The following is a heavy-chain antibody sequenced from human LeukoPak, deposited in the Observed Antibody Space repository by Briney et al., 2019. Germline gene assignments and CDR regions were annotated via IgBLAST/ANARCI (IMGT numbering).Heavy chain of an antibody. CDR1: GFTFSSYG. V-gene: IGHV3-30*02. J-gene: IGHJ4*02. CDR3: AKDRPSRYYYGSGSYYNEIDY. CDR2: IRYDGSNK. Sequence: GGSLRLSCAASGFTFSSYGMHWVRQAPGKGLVGVAFIRYDGSNKYYADSVKGRFTISRDNSKNTLYLQMNSLRAEDTAVYYCAKDRPSRYYYGSGSYYNEIDYWGQGTLVTVSS. D-gene: IGHD3-10*01.